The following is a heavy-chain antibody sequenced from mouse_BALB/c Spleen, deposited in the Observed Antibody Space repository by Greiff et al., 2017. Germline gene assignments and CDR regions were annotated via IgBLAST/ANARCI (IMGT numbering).Heavy chain of an antibody. CDR1: GFTFSSYA. V-gene: IGHV5-6-5*01. J-gene: IGHJ3*01. CDR3: ARGLYGNYGFAY. Sequence: EVMLVESGGGLVKPGGSLKLSCAASGFTFSSYAMSWVRQTPEKRLEWVASISSGGSTYYPDSVKGRFTISRDNARNILYLQMSSLRSEDTAMYYCARGLYGNYGFAYWGQGTLVTVS. CDR2: ISSGGST. D-gene: IGHD2-1*01.